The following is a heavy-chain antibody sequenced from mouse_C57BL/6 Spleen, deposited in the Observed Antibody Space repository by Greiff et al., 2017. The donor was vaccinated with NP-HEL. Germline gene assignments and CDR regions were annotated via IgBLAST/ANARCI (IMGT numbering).Heavy chain of an antibody. V-gene: IGHV1-50*01. CDR1: GYTFTSYW. CDR3: ARERNYGNLYAMDY. J-gene: IGHJ4*01. CDR2: IDPSDSYT. D-gene: IGHD2-1*01. Sequence: QVQLKQPGAELVKPGASVKLSCKASGYTFTSYWMQWVKQRPGQGLEWIGEIDPSDSYTNYNQKFKGKATLTVDTSSSTAYMQLSSLTSEDSAVYYCARERNYGNLYAMDYWGQGTSVTVSS.